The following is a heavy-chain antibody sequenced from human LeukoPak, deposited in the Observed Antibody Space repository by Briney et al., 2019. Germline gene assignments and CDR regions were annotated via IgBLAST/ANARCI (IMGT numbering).Heavy chain of an antibody. CDR2: TSYDGSNK. J-gene: IGHJ4*02. D-gene: IGHD6-19*01. V-gene: IGHV3-30*18. Sequence: PGGSLRLSCAASGFTFSSYDMHWVRQAPGKGLEWVALTSYDGSNKYYADSVKGRFTISRDSSTNTLYLQMISLRAEDTAVYCCAKGHSSGWYLDSWGQGTLVTVSS. CDR1: GFTFSSYD. CDR3: AKGHSSGWYLDS.